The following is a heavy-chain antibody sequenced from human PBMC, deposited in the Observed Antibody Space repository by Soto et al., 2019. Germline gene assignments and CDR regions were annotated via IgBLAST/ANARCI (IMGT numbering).Heavy chain of an antibody. CDR3: ARGPDILTGYPYYGMDV. V-gene: IGHV4-30-4*01. CDR1: GGSISSGDYY. CDR2: IYYSGST. D-gene: IGHD3-9*01. J-gene: IGHJ6*02. Sequence: SETLSLTCTVSGGSISSGDYYWSWIRRPPGKGLEWIGYIYYSGSTYYNPSLKSRVTISVDTSKNQFSLKLSSVTAADTAVYYCARGPDILTGYPYYGMDVWGQGTTVTVSS.